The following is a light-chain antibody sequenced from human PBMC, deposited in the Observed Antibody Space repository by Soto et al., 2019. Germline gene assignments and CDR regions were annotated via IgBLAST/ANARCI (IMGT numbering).Light chain of an antibody. J-gene: IGLJ3*02. CDR3: SSYRATNIRV. CDR1: SSDVGDYNH. V-gene: IGLV2-14*03. Sequence: QSALTQPASVSGFPGQSITISCTKPSSDVGDYNHVSWYQQYAGKAPKLMIYDVIKRPSGVSNRFSGSQSDNTASLTISGLQAEDEADYYCSSYRATNIRVFGGGTKVTVL. CDR2: DVI.